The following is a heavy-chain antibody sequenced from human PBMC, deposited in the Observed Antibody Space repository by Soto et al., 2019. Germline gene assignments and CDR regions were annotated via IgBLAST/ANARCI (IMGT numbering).Heavy chain of an antibody. D-gene: IGHD6-25*01. CDR2: IYPGDSDT. CDR1: GCNFATYW. J-gene: IGHJ4*02. V-gene: IGHV5-51*01. Sequence: GESLKISCKGSGCNFATYWIIWVRQMPGKGLEWMGIIYPGDSDTRYSPSFQGQVTISADKSISTAYLQWASLKASDTAIYYCARHEVASGLYYLDHWGPGTLVTVSS. CDR3: ARHEVASGLYYLDH.